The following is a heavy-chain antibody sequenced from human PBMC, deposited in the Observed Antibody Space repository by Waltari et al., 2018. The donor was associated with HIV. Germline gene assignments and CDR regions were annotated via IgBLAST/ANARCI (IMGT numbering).Heavy chain of an antibody. CDR2: IWYDGSNK. Sequence: SSYGMHWVRQAPGKGLEWVAVIWYDGSNKYYADSVKGRFTISRDNSKNTLYLQMNSLRAEDTAVYYCARDLRSHYDSSGYYYDWGQGTLVTVSS. V-gene: IGHV3-33*01. J-gene: IGHJ4*02. D-gene: IGHD3-22*01. CDR1: SSYG. CDR3: ARDLRSHYDSSGYYYD.